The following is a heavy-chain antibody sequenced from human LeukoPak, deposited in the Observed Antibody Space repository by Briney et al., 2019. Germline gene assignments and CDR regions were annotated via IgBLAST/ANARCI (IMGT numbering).Heavy chain of an antibody. J-gene: IGHJ6*03. CDR3: ARQISDYYYYYIDV. D-gene: IGHD3-10*01. Sequence: PSETLSLTCTVSGGSISSSHYYWCWIRQPPGKGLEWIGTIYYSGTTYYNPALESRATISEDTSKNQFSLTLRSVTAADTAVYYCARQISDYYYYYIDVWGKGTTVTVSS. V-gene: IGHV4-39*01. CDR2: IYYSGTT. CDR1: GGSISSSHYY.